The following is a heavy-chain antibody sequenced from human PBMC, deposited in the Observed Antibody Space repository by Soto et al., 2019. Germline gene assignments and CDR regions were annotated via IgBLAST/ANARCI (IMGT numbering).Heavy chain of an antibody. CDR3: AKAQKEGVPNRIFDY. CDR1: GFTFSSYG. Sequence: PGGSLRLSCAASGFTFSSYGMHWVRQAPGKGLEWVAVISYDGSNKYYADSVKGRFTISRDNSKNTLYLQMNSLRAEDTAVYYCAKAQKEGVPNRIFDYWGQGTLVTVSS. CDR2: ISYDGSNK. D-gene: IGHD1-1*01. V-gene: IGHV3-30*18. J-gene: IGHJ4*02.